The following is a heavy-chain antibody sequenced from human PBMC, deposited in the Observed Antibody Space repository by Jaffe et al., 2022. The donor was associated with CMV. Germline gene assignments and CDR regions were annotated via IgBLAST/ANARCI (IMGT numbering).Heavy chain of an antibody. CDR1: GFTFSNAW. CDR2: IKSKTDGGTT. J-gene: IGHJ4*02. V-gene: IGHV3-15*01. Sequence: EVQLVESGGGLVKPGGSLRLSCAASGFTFSNAWMSWVRQAPGKGLEWVGRIKSKTDGGTTDYAAPVKGRFTISRDDSKNTLYLQMNSLKTEDTAVYYCTTDSCSSTSCRDYSNYVEDYWGQGTLVTVSS. CDR3: TTDSCSSTSCRDYSNYVEDY. D-gene: IGHD2-2*01.